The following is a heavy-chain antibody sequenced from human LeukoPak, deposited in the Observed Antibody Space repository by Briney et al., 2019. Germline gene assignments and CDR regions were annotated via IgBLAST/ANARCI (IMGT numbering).Heavy chain of an antibody. J-gene: IGHJ6*03. CDR3: ARVGPWVNPDYYYSYMDV. CDR2: ISRSGSTI. D-gene: IGHD1-14*01. Sequence: GGSLRLSCAASGFTFISYEMSWGRQAAGKGLEWVSYISRSGSTIYYADCVKGRFTMSSDNAKNSLYLEMNSPRAEDTAVYDCARVGPWVNPDYYYSYMDVWGKGTTVTVSS. CDR1: GFTFISYE. V-gene: IGHV3-48*03.